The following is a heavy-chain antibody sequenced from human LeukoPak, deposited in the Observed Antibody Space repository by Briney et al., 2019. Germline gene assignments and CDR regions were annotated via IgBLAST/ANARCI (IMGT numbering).Heavy chain of an antibody. J-gene: IGHJ4*02. CDR2: IYHSGST. CDR1: SGSISNYD. Sequence: SETLSLTCTVSSGSISNYDWSWLRQPPGKGLEWIGSIYHSGSTYYNPSLKSRVTISVDTSKNQFSLKLSSVTAADTAVYYCAGQETYYYDSSGYFLFDYWGRGTLVTVSS. CDR3: AGQETYYYDSSGYFLFDY. D-gene: IGHD3-22*01. V-gene: IGHV4-59*04.